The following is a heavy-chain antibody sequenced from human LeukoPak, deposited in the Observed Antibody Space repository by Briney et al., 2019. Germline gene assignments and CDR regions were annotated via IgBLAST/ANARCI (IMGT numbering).Heavy chain of an antibody. J-gene: IGHJ4*02. Sequence: GASVKVSCKASGYTFTSYGISWVRQAPGQGLEWMGWISAYNGNTNYAQKFQGRVTITADKSTSTAYMELSSLRSEDTAVYYCARDPYSSGWYRIRYYFDYWGQGTLVTVSS. CDR3: ARDPYSSGWYRIRYYFDY. CDR2: ISAYNGNT. D-gene: IGHD6-19*01. V-gene: IGHV1-18*01. CDR1: GYTFTSYG.